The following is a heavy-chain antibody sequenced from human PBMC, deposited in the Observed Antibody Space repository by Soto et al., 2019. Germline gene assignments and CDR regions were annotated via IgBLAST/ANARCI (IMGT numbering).Heavy chain of an antibody. D-gene: IGHD2-2*01. CDR1: GFTFSSYA. CDR3: ANLPGRAVPAAHVYMDV. CDR2: ISGSGGST. J-gene: IGHJ6*03. V-gene: IGHV3-23*01. Sequence: GGSLRLSCAASGFTFSSYAMSWVRQAPGKGLEWVSAISGSGGSTYYADSVKGRFTISRDNSKNTLYLQMNSLRAEDTAVYYCANLPGRAVPAAHVYMDVWGKGTTVTVSS.